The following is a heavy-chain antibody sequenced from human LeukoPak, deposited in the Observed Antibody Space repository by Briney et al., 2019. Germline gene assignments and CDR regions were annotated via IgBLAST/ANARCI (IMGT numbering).Heavy chain of an antibody. CDR2: ISRSSTYI. Sequence: GGSLRLSGAASGLTFSNYNMDWVRKAPGKGLEWVSSISRSSTYIYYADSVKGRFTISRDNARNSLYLEMNSLRAEDSALYYCARDPSSEDSSGFAHDFWGQGTLVTVSS. V-gene: IGHV3-21*01. CDR1: GLTFSNYN. J-gene: IGHJ4*02. CDR3: ARDPSSEDSSGFAHDF. D-gene: IGHD3-3*01.